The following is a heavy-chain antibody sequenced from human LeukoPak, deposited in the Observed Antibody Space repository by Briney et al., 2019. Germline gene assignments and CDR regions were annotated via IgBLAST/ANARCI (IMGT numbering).Heavy chain of an antibody. V-gene: IGHV4-39*07. CDR3: ARDCLYGNYPDYFDS. D-gene: IGHD2-8*01. Sequence: PSETLSLTCTVSGGSLASAKYSCAWTRHHQRRGLEWIGRISYSGSSRYDPSLRRRATMSVDTSKNQFSLLLNSVTAADTAVYYCARDCLYGNYPDYFDSWGQGILAT. CDR1: GGSLASAKYS. J-gene: IGHJ4*02. CDR2: ISYSGSS.